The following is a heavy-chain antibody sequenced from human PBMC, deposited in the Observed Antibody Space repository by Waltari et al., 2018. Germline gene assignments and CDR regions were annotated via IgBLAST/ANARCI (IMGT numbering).Heavy chain of an antibody. V-gene: IGHV3-15*04. CDR3: TTDDGLGSSFDV. J-gene: IGHJ3*01. Sequence: ELQVVESGGGLVKPGGSLRLSCAASGFTFRNFGMSWVRQAPGKGLEWLGRIETNADGGKTDYSSPVKGRFTISRDDLKSTLYLEMNGLKAEDTALYYCTTDDGLGSSFDVWGQGTQVTVSS. CDR1: GFTFRNFG. D-gene: IGHD1-26*01. CDR2: IETNADGGKT.